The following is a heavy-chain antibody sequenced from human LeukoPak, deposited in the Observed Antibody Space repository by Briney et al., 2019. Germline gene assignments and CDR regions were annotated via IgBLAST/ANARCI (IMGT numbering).Heavy chain of an antibody. D-gene: IGHD3-22*01. CDR2: IIPIFGTA. Sequence: ASVKVSCKASGGTFSSYAISWVRQAPGQGLEWMGRIIPIFGTANYAQKFQGRVTITADESTSTAYMELSSLRSEDTAVYYCAKRTYYYDSSGGDAFDIWGQGTMVTVSS. CDR1: GGTFSSYA. V-gene: IGHV1-69*15. J-gene: IGHJ3*02. CDR3: AKRTYYYDSSGGDAFDI.